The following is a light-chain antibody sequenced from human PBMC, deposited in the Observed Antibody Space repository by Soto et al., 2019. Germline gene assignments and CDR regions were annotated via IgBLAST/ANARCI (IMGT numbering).Light chain of an antibody. J-gene: IGLJ2*01. CDR3: QVWDNRTDHVV. V-gene: IGLV3-21*02. CDR2: DDS. CDR1: NIGTKT. Sequence: SYELTQAPSVSVAPGQTARMTCGGDNIGTKTVHWYQQRPGQAPVLVVYDDSDRASGIPERFSGSNSGNTATLTITRVEAGDEADFYCQVWDNRTDHVVFGGGTKLTVL.